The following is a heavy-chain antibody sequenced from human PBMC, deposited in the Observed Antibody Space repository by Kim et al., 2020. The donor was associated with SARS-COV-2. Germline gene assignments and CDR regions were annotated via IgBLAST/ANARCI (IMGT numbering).Heavy chain of an antibody. J-gene: IGHJ4*02. CDR3: ARAPGGVAAAGTLFDY. CDR1: GGSISSYY. CDR2: IYYSGST. Sequence: SETLSLTCTVSGGSISSYYWSWIRQPPGKGLEWIGYIYYSGSTNYNPSLKSRVTISVDTSKNQFSLKLSSVTAADTAVYYCARAPGGVAAAGTLFDYWGQGTLVTVSS. D-gene: IGHD6-13*01. V-gene: IGHV4-59*01.